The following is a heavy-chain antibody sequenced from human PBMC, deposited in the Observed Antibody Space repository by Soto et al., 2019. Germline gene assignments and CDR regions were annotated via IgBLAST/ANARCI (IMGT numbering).Heavy chain of an antibody. J-gene: IGHJ2*01. D-gene: IGHD4-17*01. CDR3: ARAPTTVTTFLWYFDL. V-gene: IGHV3-7*04. Sequence: EVQLVESGGGLVQPGGSLRLSCAASGFTFSSYWMSWVRQAPGKGLEWVANIKQDGSEKYYVDSVKGRFTISRDKAKNSLYLQMNSLRAEDTAVYYCARAPTTVTTFLWYFDLWGRGTLVTVSS. CDR1: GFTFSSYW. CDR2: IKQDGSEK.